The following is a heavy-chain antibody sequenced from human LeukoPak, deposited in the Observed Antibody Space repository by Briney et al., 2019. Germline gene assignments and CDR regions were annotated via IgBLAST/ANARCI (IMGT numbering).Heavy chain of an antibody. J-gene: IGHJ4*02. CDR1: GGSFSGYY. CDR3: ARVSYGSGSYYNVHYFDY. D-gene: IGHD3-10*01. Sequence: SETLSLTCAVYGGSFSGYYWSWIRQPPGKGLEWIGEINHSGSTNYNPSLKSRVTISVDTSKNQFSLKLSSVTAADTAVYYCARVSYGSGSYYNVHYFDYWGQGTLVTVSS. CDR2: INHSGST. V-gene: IGHV4-34*01.